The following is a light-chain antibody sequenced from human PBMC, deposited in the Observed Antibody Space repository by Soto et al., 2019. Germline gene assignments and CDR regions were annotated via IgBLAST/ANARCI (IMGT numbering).Light chain of an antibody. J-gene: IGKJ5*01. Sequence: ETVLXQSPGTLSLSPGERATLSCRASQSVGSYLAWYQQKPGQAPRLLIYDASNRATGIPARFSGSGSGTDFTLTISRLEPEDFAVYYCQQRSDWPPITFGQGTRLEIK. CDR3: QQRSDWPPIT. CDR2: DAS. CDR1: QSVGSY. V-gene: IGKV3-11*01.